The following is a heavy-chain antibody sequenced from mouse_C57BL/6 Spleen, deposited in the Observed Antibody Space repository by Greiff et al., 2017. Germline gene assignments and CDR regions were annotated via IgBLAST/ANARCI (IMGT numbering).Heavy chain of an antibody. D-gene: IGHD2-4*01. CDR2: IDPSDSYT. V-gene: IGHV1-69*01. CDR1: GYTFTSYW. CDR3: ARACEYDEAMDY. Sequence: QVQLQQPGAELVMPGASVKLSCKASGYTFTSYWMHWVKQRPGQGLEWIGEIDPSDSYTNYNQKFKGKSTLTVDKSSSTAYMQLSSLTSEDSAVYYCARACEYDEAMDYWGQGTSVTVSS. J-gene: IGHJ4*01.